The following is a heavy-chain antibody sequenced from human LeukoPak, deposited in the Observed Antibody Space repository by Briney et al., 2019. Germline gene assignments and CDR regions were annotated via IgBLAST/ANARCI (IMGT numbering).Heavy chain of an antibody. CDR3: ARDKHYYDSSNYV. V-gene: IGHV3-20*04. CDR1: GFTFNDYG. J-gene: IGHJ4*02. Sequence: GGSLRLSCAASGFTFNDYGMSWVRQGPGKGLEWVSGINWNGGTTGYADSVRRRFTISRDNAKNSLYLQMNSLRAEDTALYYCARDKHYYDSSNYVWGQGTLVTVSS. D-gene: IGHD3-22*01. CDR2: INWNGGTT.